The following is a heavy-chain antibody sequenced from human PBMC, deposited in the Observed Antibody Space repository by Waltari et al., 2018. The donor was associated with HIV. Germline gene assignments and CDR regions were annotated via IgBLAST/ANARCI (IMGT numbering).Heavy chain of an antibody. V-gene: IGHV3-74*01. J-gene: IGHJ4*02. Sequence: EVQLVESGGGLVQPGGSLRLSCAASGFTFRSYWMTWVRQAPGKGLVWVSRINSDGSSTSYADSVKGRFTISRDNAKNTLYLQMNSLRAEDTAVYYCARDSPGDYYDSSGYYDYWGQGTLVTVSS. CDR3: ARDSPGDYYDSSGYYDY. CDR1: GFTFRSYW. D-gene: IGHD3-22*01. CDR2: INSDGSST.